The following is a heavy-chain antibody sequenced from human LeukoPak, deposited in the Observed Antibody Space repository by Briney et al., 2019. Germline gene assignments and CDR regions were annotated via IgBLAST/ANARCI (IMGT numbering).Heavy chain of an antibody. V-gene: IGHV1-69*13. CDR1: GYTFTGYY. J-gene: IGHJ4*02. CDR3: ARGPLWSLAVY. Sequence: ASVKVSCKASGYTFTGYYMHWVRQAPGQGLEWMGGIIPIFGTANYAQKFQGRVTITADESTSTAYMELSSLRSEDTAVYYCARGPLWSLAVYWGQGTLVTVSS. CDR2: IIPIFGTA. D-gene: IGHD3-10*01.